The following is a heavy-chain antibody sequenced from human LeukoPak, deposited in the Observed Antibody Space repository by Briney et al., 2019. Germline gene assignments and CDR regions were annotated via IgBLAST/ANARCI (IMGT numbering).Heavy chain of an antibody. Sequence: SETLSLTCTVSGGSVGSDNSYWNWIRQPAGKALEWIGRIYADGSSNYNPSLKSRVTIGRHVQDQFSLRLSSMTAADTAVYFCARGYYYRTWGLGTLVTVSS. V-gene: IGHV4-61*02. CDR3: ARGYYYRT. CDR2: IYADGSS. D-gene: IGHD3-10*01. J-gene: IGHJ4*02. CDR1: GGSVGSDNSY.